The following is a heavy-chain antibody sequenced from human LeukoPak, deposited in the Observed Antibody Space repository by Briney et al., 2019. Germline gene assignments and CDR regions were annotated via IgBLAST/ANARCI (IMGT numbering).Heavy chain of an antibody. V-gene: IGHV3-23*01. CDR1: GFTFTSYA. J-gene: IGHJ6*02. Sequence: GGSLRPSCAASGFTFTSYAMAWVRQAPGKGLEWVSAISGSGGSTYYADSVKGRFTISRDNAKNTLHLQMNSLRAEDTAVYYCAKGYCSGTTCYYYYAMDVWGQGTTVTVSS. CDR3: AKGYCSGTTCYYYYAMDV. CDR2: ISGSGGST. D-gene: IGHD2-2*01.